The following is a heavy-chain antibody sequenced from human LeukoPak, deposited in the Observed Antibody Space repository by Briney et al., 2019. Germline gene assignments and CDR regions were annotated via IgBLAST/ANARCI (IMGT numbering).Heavy chain of an antibody. Sequence: GASVKVSCKASGYTSTSYYMHWVRQAPGQGLEWMGIINPSGGSTSYAQKFQGRVTMTRDMSTSTVYMELSSLRSEDTAVYYCATAPTHAYNWFDPWGQGTLVTVSS. CDR3: ATAPTHAYNWFDP. V-gene: IGHV1-46*01. CDR2: INPSGGST. D-gene: IGHD3-16*01. J-gene: IGHJ5*02. CDR1: GYTSTSYY.